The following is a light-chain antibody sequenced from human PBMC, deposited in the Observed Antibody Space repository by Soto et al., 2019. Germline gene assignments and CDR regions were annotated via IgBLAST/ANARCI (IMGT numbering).Light chain of an antibody. Sequence: EIVLTQSPGTLSLSPGERATLSCRASQSVSSSYLAWYQQKPGQAPRLLIYGASSRATGNQDRFSGSGYGTDFTLTISRMEPEAFAVYYCQQYGSSGFTFGPGTKVDIK. CDR3: QQYGSSGFT. V-gene: IGKV3-20*01. CDR2: GAS. CDR1: QSVSSSY. J-gene: IGKJ3*01.